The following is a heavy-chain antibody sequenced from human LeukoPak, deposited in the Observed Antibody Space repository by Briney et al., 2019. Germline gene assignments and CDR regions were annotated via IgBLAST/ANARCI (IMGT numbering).Heavy chain of an antibody. Sequence: ASVKVSCKSSGYTFTSHGISWVRRAPGQGLEWMGWISGHNGDTKYAQKFEGRVTMTTDRSTSTAYMEMRSLRSDDTAVYHCARVSGYDSSFIDIWGHGTMVTVSS. V-gene: IGHV1-18*01. CDR1: GYTFTSHG. CDR2: ISGHNGDT. D-gene: IGHD3-22*01. CDR3: ARVSGYDSSFIDI. J-gene: IGHJ3*02.